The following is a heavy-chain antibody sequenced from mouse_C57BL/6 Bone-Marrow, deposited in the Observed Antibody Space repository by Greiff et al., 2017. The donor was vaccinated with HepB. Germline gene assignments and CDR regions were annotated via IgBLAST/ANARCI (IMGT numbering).Heavy chain of an antibody. CDR1: GYTFTDYE. J-gene: IGHJ2*01. CDR2: IDPETGGT. V-gene: IGHV1-15*01. CDR3: TRGCGSSYHYYFDY. D-gene: IGHD1-1*01. Sequence: VKVVESGAELVRPGASVPMSCKASGYTFTDYEMHWVKQTPGHGLEWIGAIDPETGGTAYNQKFKGKAILTVDKSSSTAYMELRSLTSEDSAVYYCTRGCGSSYHYYFDYWGQGTTLTVSS.